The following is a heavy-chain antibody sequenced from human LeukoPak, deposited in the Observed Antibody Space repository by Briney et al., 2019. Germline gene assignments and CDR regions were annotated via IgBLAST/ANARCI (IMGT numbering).Heavy chain of an antibody. D-gene: IGHD6-13*01. J-gene: IGHJ5*02. Sequence: PSETLSLTCTVSGGSISSGSYYWSWIRQPAGKGLEWIGRIYTSGSTNYNPSLKSRVTISVDTSKNQFSLKLNSVTAADTAVYYCARGLYSEPQLGRRPVFWFDPWGQGTLVTVSS. CDR3: ARGLYSEPQLGRRPVFWFDP. V-gene: IGHV4-61*02. CDR2: IYTSGST. CDR1: GGSISSGSYY.